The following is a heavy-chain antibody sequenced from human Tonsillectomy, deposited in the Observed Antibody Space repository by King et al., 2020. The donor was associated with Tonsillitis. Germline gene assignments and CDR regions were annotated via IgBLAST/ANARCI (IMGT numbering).Heavy chain of an antibody. CDR2: ISWNSGSR. J-gene: IGHJ6*02. V-gene: IGHV3-9*01. Sequence: VQLVESGGGLVQPGRSLRLSCAASGFTFDDYAMHWVRQTPGKGLEWVSGISWNSGSRGYADSVKGRFTISRDNAKNSLYLQMNSLRAEDTALYYCAKGGADDNYTSWYYYGMDVWGQGTTVTVPS. CDR3: AKGGADDNYTSWYYYGMDV. D-gene: IGHD1-26*01. CDR1: GFTFDDYA.